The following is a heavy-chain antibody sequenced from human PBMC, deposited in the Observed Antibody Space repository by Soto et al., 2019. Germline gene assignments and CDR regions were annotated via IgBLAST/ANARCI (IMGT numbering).Heavy chain of an antibody. J-gene: IGHJ6*02. V-gene: IGHV4-34*01. CDR3: ARDGFGELLHDYYYYGMDV. D-gene: IGHD3-10*01. CDR2: INHSGST. Sequence: SETLSLTCAVYGGSFSGYYWSWIRQPPGKGLEWIGEINHSGSTNYNPSLKSRVTISVDTSKNQFSLKLSSVTAADTAVYYCARDGFGELLHDYYYYGMDVWGQGTTVTV. CDR1: GGSFSGYY.